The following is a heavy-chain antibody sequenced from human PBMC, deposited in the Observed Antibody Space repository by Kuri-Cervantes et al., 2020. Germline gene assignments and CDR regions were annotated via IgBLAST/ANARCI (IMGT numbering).Heavy chain of an antibody. CDR3: AKDRSSSEFDY. V-gene: IGHV3-30*09. CDR1: GFIFSTYS. D-gene: IGHD6-6*01. J-gene: IGHJ4*02. CDR2: ISYDGNNK. Sequence: GESLKISCAASGFIFSTYSMHWVRQAPGKGLEWVAVISYDGNNKDYADSVKGRFAISRDISKNTLYLLMSNLRTDDSAVYFCAKDRSSSEFDYWGRGTLVTVSS.